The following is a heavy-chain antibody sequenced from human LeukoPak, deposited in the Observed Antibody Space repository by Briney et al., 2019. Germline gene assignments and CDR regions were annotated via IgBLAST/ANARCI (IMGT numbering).Heavy chain of an antibody. J-gene: IGHJ2*01. CDR2: ISAYNGNT. CDR3: ARDLGYYDSSGYYYLNWYFDL. CDR1: GYTFTSYG. D-gene: IGHD3-22*01. V-gene: IGHV1-18*01. Sequence: ASVKVSCKASGYTFTSYGISWVRQAPGQGLEWMGWISAYNGNTNYAQKLQGRVTMTTDTSISTAYMELSRLRSDDTAVYYCARDLGYYDSSGYYYLNWYFDLWGRGTLVTVSS.